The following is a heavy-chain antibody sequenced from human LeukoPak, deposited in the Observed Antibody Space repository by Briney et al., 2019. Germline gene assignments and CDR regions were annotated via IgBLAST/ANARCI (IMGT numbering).Heavy chain of an antibody. D-gene: IGHD1-1*01. CDR3: ARDLRVERVPPLAYYYYGMDV. Sequence: GGSLRLSCAASGFTFSSYSMNWVRQAPGKGLEWVSSISSSSSYIYYADSVKGRFTISRDNAKNSLYLQMNSLRAEDTAVYYCARDLRVERVPPLAYYYYGMDVWGQGTTVTVSS. CDR1: GFTFSSYS. CDR2: ISSSSSYI. J-gene: IGHJ6*02. V-gene: IGHV3-21*04.